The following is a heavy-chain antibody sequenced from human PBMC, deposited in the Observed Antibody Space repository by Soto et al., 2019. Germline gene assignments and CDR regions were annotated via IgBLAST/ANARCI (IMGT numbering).Heavy chain of an antibody. CDR1: GFNLGTFT. J-gene: IGHJ6*02. V-gene: IGHV3-21*01. CDR3: ARCHYSGSARTYGMDV. CDR2: IGTTSTFI. Sequence: PGGSLRLSCAASGFNLGTFTMNWVRQAPGKGLEWVSSIGTTSTFIYYADSVKGRFTISRDNSKNTLYLQMNSLRGEDTAVYHCARCHYSGSARTYGMDVWGQGTTVTVSS. D-gene: IGHD3-10*01.